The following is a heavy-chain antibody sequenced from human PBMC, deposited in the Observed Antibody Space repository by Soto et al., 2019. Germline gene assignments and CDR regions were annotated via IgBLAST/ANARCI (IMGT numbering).Heavy chain of an antibody. J-gene: IGHJ6*03. CDR1: GFTFSSYA. CDR2: ISGSGGST. CDR3: AKVVSRYYDILTGRYYYYYYMDV. D-gene: IGHD3-9*01. V-gene: IGHV3-23*01. Sequence: EVQLLESGGGLVQPGGSLRLSCAASGFTFSSYAMSWVRQAPGKGLEWVSAISGSGGSTYYADSVKGRFTISRDNSKNTLYLQMNSLRAEDTAVYYCAKVVSRYYDILTGRYYYYYYMDVWGKGTTVTVSS.